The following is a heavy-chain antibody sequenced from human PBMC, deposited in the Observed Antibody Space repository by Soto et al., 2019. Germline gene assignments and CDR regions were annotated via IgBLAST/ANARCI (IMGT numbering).Heavy chain of an antibody. D-gene: IGHD6-13*01. Sequence: PSETLSLTCTVSGGSISSYYWSWIRQPPGKGLEWIGYIYYSGSTNYNPSLKSRVTISVDTSKNQFSLKLSSVTAADTAVYYCARRFGYSSSWLDYWGQGTLVTVSS. J-gene: IGHJ4*02. V-gene: IGHV4-59*01. CDR2: IYYSGST. CDR3: ARRFGYSSSWLDY. CDR1: GGSISSYY.